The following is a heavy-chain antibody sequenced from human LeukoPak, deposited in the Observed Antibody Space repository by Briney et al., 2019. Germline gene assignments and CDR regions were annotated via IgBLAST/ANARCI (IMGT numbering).Heavy chain of an antibody. J-gene: IGHJ6*02. CDR2: INHNGNVN. CDR3: ARGGGLDV. Sequence: PGGSLELSCAASGFTFSSYWMNWARQAPGKGLEWVASINHNGNVNYYVDSVKGRFTISRDNAKNSLYLQMSNLRAEDTAVCFCARGGGLDVWGQGATVTVSS. V-gene: IGHV3-7*03. D-gene: IGHD3-16*01. CDR1: GFTFSSYW.